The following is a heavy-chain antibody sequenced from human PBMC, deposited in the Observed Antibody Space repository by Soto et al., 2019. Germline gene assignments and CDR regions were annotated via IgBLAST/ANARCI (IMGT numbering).Heavy chain of an antibody. V-gene: IGHV1-18*01. J-gene: IGHJ4*02. CDR3: ARSAYYDILTGYYNVMGY. CDR2: TSAYNGNT. Sequence: QVQLVQSGAEVKKPGASVKVSCKASGYTFTSYGISWVRQAPGQGLEWMGWTSAYNGNTNYAQKLQGRVTMTTDTSTSTAYRELRSLRSDDTALYYCARSAYYDILTGYYNVMGYWGQGTLVTVSS. D-gene: IGHD3-9*01. CDR1: GYTFTSYG.